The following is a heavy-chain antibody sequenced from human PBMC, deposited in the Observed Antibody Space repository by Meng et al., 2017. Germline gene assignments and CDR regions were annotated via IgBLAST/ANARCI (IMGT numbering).Heavy chain of an antibody. V-gene: IGHV4-34*01. CDR1: GWSFSGYY. CDR3: ARVGSFLRDY. CDR2: INHSGST. J-gene: IGHJ4*02. Sequence: QVQVQQLGEGLVKPSEALSLTGAFYGWSFSGYYWSWIRQPPGKGVEWIGEINHSGSTNYNPSLKSRVTISVDTSKNQFSLKLSSVTAADTAVYYCARVGSFLRDYWGQGTLVTVSS. D-gene: IGHD2/OR15-2a*01.